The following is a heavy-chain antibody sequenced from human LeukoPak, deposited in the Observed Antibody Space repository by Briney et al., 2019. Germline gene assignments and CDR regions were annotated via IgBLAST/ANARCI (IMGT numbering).Heavy chain of an antibody. J-gene: IGHJ4*02. CDR1: GFTFRTYA. CDR2: ISGSDYA. Sequence: GGSLRLSCAASGFTFRTYAMSWVRQAPGKGLEWVSGISGSDYAYYTDSVKGRFTISRDNSKNTLYLQMNTLRAEDTAVYYCAKGVRYLDWWILDYWGQGTLVPVSS. D-gene: IGHD3-9*01. CDR3: AKGVRYLDWWILDY. V-gene: IGHV3-23*01.